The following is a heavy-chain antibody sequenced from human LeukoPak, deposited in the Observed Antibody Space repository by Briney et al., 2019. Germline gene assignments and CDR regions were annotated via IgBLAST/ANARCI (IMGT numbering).Heavy chain of an antibody. CDR3: AKDLGDTAMDQVDY. CDR1: GFTVSSYA. D-gene: IGHD5-18*01. Sequence: GASLRLSCAASGFTVSSYAMSWARQAPGKGLEWVSPISVSGGSTYYADSVKGRFTISRDNSKNTLYLQMNSLRAEDTAVYYCAKDLGDTAMDQVDYWGQGTLVTVSS. CDR2: ISVSGGST. V-gene: IGHV3-23*01. J-gene: IGHJ4*02.